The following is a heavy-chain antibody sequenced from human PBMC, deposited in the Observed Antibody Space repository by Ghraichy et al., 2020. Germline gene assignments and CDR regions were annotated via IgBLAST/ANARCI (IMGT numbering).Heavy chain of an antibody. CDR2: ISASGGRK. Sequence: GGSLRLSCAASGFTFKNYDMSWVRQAPGKGPEWVSGISASGGRKYIADSVKGRFTISRDNSRDTLYLQMDSLRDEDTALYYCGKDYIGDYVGGFDLLGQGTMVSVSS. V-gene: IGHV3-23*01. J-gene: IGHJ3*01. CDR1: GFTFKNYD. CDR3: GKDYIGDYVGGFDL. D-gene: IGHD2-21*02.